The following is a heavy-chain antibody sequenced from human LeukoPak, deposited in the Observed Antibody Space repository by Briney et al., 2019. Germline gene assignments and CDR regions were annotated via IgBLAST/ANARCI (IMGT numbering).Heavy chain of an antibody. CDR1: GFTFSSYG. CDR2: ISSSGGST. D-gene: IGHD5-18*01. Sequence: PGGSLRLSCAASGFTFSSYGMSWVRQAPGKGLEWVSTISSSGGSTDYADSVKGRFTISRDNSKNTLYLQMNTLRAEDTAVYYCMKTRLWFYFDYWGQGTLVTVSS. V-gene: IGHV3-23*01. CDR3: MKTRLWFYFDY. J-gene: IGHJ4*02.